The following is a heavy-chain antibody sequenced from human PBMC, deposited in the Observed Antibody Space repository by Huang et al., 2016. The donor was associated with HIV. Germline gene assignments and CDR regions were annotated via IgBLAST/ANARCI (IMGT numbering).Heavy chain of an antibody. D-gene: IGHD6-13*01. Sequence: QVQLVQSGAEVKKPGSSVKVSCKASGGTFSRYAISWVRQAPGQGLEWMGGIIPILGTANYAQKFQGRVTITADESASTAYMELGSLRSEDTAVYYCASQNTYIAAAAHYGMDVWGQGTTVTVSS. CDR2: IIPILGTA. CDR1: GGTFSRYA. CDR3: ASQNTYIAAAAHYGMDV. V-gene: IGHV1-69*01. J-gene: IGHJ6*02.